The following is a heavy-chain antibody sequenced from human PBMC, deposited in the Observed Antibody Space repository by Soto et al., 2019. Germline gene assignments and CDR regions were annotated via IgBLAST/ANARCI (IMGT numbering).Heavy chain of an antibody. J-gene: IGHJ5*01. CDR1: GFTFSSYP. D-gene: IGHD3-10*01. V-gene: IGHV3-23*01. CDR3: ERKIGKPTNDS. Sequence: EVQLLESGGGLVQPGGSLRLSCTASGFTFSSYPMTWVRQAPGKGLEWVSAIDGTGAYIYYINSVKGRFTISRNNPKNQCDQKMNSWAGDSAAVYYCERKIGKPTNDSWGQGPLVTVSP. CDR2: IDGTGAYI.